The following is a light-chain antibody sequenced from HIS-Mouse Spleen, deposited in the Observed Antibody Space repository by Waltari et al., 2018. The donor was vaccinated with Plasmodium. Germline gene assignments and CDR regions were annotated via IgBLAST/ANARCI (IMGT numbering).Light chain of an antibody. J-gene: IGKJ4*01. V-gene: IGKV1-33*01. CDR3: QQYDNLPLT. CDR1: KDISNY. CDR2: DAS. Sequence: DIKIPQPPSSLSASEGDRVTITCQASKDISNYLNWYQQKPGKAPKLLIYDASNLETGVPSRFSGSGSGTDFTFTISSLQPEDIATYYCQQYDNLPLTFGGGTKVEIK.